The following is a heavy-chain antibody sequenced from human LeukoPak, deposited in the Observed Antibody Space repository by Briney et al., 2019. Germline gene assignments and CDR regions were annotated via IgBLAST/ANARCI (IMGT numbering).Heavy chain of an antibody. CDR3: ARAKYSSSWYTAPYYFDY. Sequence: SETLSLTCTVSGGSISSYYWSWIRQPPGKGLEWIGYIYTSGSTNYNPSLKSRVNISVDTSKNQFSLKLSSVTAADTAVYYCARAKYSSSWYTAPYYFDYWGQGTLVTVSS. V-gene: IGHV4-4*09. D-gene: IGHD6-13*01. CDR1: GGSISSYY. J-gene: IGHJ4*02. CDR2: IYTSGST.